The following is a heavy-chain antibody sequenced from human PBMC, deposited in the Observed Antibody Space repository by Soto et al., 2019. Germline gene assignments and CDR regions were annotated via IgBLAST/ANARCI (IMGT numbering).Heavy chain of an antibody. CDR3: AREGRYGDYLDY. Sequence: ASVKVSCKASGYTFTSYAIHWVRQAPGQRLEWMGWTNAGNGNTKYSQRFQGRVTITRDTSASTAYMELSRLRSEDTAVHYCAREGRYGDYLDYWGQGTLVTVSS. CDR2: TNAGNGNT. CDR1: GYTFTSYA. D-gene: IGHD4-17*01. J-gene: IGHJ4*02. V-gene: IGHV1-3*01.